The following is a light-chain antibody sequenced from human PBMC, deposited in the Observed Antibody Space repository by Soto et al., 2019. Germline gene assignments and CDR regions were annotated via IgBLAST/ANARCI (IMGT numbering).Light chain of an antibody. Sequence: QSVLTQPASVSGSPGQSITISCTGTSSDVGANIFVSWYQQHPGKVPKLMIYTVSSRPSGVSQRFSGSKSGNTASLTISGLQAEDEADYYCSSYTTSSNYVFGSGTKVTVL. J-gene: IGLJ1*01. V-gene: IGLV2-14*01. CDR3: SSYTTSSNYV. CDR1: SSDVGANIF. CDR2: TVS.